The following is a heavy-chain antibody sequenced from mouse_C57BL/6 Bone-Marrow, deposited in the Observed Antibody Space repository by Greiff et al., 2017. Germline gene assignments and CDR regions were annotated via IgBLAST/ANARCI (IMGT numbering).Heavy chain of an antibody. Sequence: EVQLVESGGDLVKPGGSLKLSCAASGFTFSSYGMSWVRQTPDKRLEWVATISSGGSYTYYPDSVKGRFPISRDNAKNTLYQQMSSLKSEDTAMYYCARHEGDYDGFAYWGQGTLVTVSA. CDR1: GFTFSSYG. J-gene: IGHJ3*01. CDR2: ISSGGSYT. CDR3: ARHEGDYDGFAY. V-gene: IGHV5-6*01. D-gene: IGHD2-4*01.